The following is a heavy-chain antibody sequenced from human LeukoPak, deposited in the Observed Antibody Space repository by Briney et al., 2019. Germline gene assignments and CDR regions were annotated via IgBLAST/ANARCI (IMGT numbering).Heavy chain of an antibody. J-gene: IGHJ4*02. Sequence: GGSLRLSCAASGFTFSSYEMNWVRQAPGKGLEWVSYISSSGSTIYYADSVKGRFTISRDNAKNSLYLQMNSLRAEDTAVYYCARDHAGSSGYRSPVLDYWGQGTLVTVSS. CDR1: GFTFSSYE. V-gene: IGHV3-48*03. D-gene: IGHD3-22*01. CDR3: ARDHAGSSGYRSPVLDY. CDR2: ISSSGSTI.